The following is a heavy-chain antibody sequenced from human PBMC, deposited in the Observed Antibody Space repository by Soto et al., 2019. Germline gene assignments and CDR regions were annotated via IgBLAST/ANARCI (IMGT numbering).Heavy chain of an antibody. CDR1: GYTFTSYY. Sequence: ASVKVSCKASGYTFTSYYMHWVRQAPGQGLEWMGKINPSGGSTSYAQKFQGRVTMTRDTSTSTVYMELSSLRSQDTAVYYCARASGGAAAGKVDYYYYSMDFSCKGTTVTVSS. D-gene: IGHD6-13*01. J-gene: IGHJ6*03. CDR2: INPSGGST. CDR3: ARASGGAAAGKVDYYYYSMDF. V-gene: IGHV1-46*03.